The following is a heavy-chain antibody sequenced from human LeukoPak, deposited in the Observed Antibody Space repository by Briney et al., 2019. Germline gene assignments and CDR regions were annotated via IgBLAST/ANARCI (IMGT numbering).Heavy chain of an antibody. J-gene: IGHJ4*02. D-gene: IGHD3-10*01. CDR3: ARALMVRGVVYFGY. CDR2: ISAYNGNT. CDR1: GYTFTSYG. Sequence: ASVKVSCKASGYTFTSYGISWVRQAPGQGLEWMGWISAYNGNTNYAQKLQGRVTMTTDTSTSTAYMELRSLRSDDTAVYYRARALMVRGVVYFGYWGQGTLVTVSS. V-gene: IGHV1-18*01.